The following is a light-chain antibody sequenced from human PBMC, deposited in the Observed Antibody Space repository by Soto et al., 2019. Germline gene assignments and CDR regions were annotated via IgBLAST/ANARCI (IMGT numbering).Light chain of an antibody. V-gene: IGKV2-28*01. CDR1: QSLLHSNGYNY. CDR3: MQALQAPMYT. J-gene: IGKJ2*01. CDR2: LGC. Sequence: EIVMTQSPLSLPVTPGEPASISCRSSQSLLHSNGYNYLNWYLQKPGQSPQLLIYLGCNRASGVPDRFSGGGSGTDFTLKISRVEAEDVGVYYCMQALQAPMYTFGQGTKLEV.